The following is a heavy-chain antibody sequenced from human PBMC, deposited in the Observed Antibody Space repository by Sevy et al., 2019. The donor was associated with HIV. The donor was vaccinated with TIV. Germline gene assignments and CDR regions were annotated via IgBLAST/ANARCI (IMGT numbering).Heavy chain of an antibody. J-gene: IGHJ4*02. CDR2: IYASGNS. CDR3: ARLTLRPPWAFDY. V-gene: IGHV4-61*09. CDR1: GDSIRSGTSY. D-gene: IGHD2-21*01. Sequence: QSQTLSLTCSVSGDSIRSGTSYWSWVRQPAGKGLEWIGHIYASGNSDYSPSLKSRVSMSVDASKNQFSLRLNSVTAADTAVYYCARLTLRPPWAFDYWGQGALVTVSS.